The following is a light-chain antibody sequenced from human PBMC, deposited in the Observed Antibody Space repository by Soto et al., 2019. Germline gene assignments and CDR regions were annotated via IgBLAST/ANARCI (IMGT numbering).Light chain of an antibody. CDR1: QAITSN. CDR2: EES. J-gene: IGKJ1*01. CDR3: QQYNSYPWT. Sequence: DIHLTQSPSSLSASVGDRVTITCRASQAITSNLAWYQQKPGNPPRLLIYEESTLQSGVPSRFSGSGSGTQFTLTISSLQPDDFATYYCQQYNSYPWTFSQGTKVDIK. V-gene: IGKV1-9*01.